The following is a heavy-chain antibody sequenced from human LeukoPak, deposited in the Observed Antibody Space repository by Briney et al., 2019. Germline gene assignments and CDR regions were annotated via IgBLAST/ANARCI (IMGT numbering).Heavy chain of an antibody. D-gene: IGHD3-3*01. V-gene: IGHV4-38-2*02. CDR2: MYHSGST. Sequence: SETLSLTCTVSGDSVSSDYLWGWVRQPPGKGLEWIGSMYHSGSTYYNPSLKSRVTISIDTSKNQFSLRLSSVTAADTAIYFCARRGLRFLESVKYSWFDPWGQGTLVTVSS. CDR1: GDSVSSDYL. CDR3: ARRGLRFLESVKYSWFDP. J-gene: IGHJ5*02.